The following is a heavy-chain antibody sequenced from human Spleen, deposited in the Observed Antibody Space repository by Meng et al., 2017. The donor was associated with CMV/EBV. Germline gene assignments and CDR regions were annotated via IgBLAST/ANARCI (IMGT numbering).Heavy chain of an antibody. CDR3: ARGVGHFGVVTDY. D-gene: IGHD3-3*01. Sequence: GESLKISCAASGFGFSTYWMTWVRQAPGKGLEWVANIKQDGSEKYHVDSVKGRFTISRDNAKKSLYLQMNSLRAEDTAVYYCARGVGHFGVVTDYWGQGTLVTVSS. CDR1: GFGFSTYW. V-gene: IGHV3-7*03. J-gene: IGHJ4*02. CDR2: IKQDGSEK.